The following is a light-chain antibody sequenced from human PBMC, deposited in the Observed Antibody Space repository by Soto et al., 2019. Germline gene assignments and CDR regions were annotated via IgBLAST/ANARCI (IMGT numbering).Light chain of an antibody. J-gene: IGKJ1*01. CDR2: GAS. Sequence: EIVLTQSPGTLSLSPGERATLSCRASQSVSSNLAWYQQKPGQAPRLLIYGASTRATGIPARFSGSGSGTEFTLTISSLQPDDFATYYCQQYNTYPWTFGQGTKVDIK. CDR3: QQYNTYPWT. V-gene: IGKV3-15*01. CDR1: QSVSSN.